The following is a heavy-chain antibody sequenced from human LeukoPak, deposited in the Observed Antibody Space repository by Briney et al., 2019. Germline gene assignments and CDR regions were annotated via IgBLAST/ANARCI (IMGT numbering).Heavy chain of an antibody. D-gene: IGHD6-6*01. J-gene: IGHJ4*02. CDR1: GFTFSGYS. CDR2: ISSSSSYI. Sequence: GGSLRLSCAASGFTFSGYSMNWVRQAPGKGLEWVSSISSSSSYIYYADSVKGRFTISRDNAKNSLYLQMNSLRAEDTAVYYCARLPTIDSSSSDYWGQGTLVTVSS. V-gene: IGHV3-21*01. CDR3: ARLPTIDSSSSDY.